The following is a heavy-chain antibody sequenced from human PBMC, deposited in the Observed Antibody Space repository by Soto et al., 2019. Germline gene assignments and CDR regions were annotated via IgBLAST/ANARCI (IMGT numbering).Heavy chain of an antibody. CDR1: GFSFSNYG. Sequence: QVQLVESGGDAVQPGRSLRLSCAASGFSFSNYGMQWVRQAPGKGLEWVAVVAHDGSVTHYADSVKGRFTITRDNSKNTLYLQMNSLRSGDTAVYYCAKERDEFASSSFDYGGQGTLVTVSS. J-gene: IGHJ4*02. V-gene: IGHV3-30*18. D-gene: IGHD6-6*01. CDR2: VAHDGSVT. CDR3: AKERDEFASSSFDY.